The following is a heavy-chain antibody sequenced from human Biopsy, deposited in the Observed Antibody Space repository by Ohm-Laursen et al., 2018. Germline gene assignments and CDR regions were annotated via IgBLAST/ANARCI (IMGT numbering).Heavy chain of an antibody. D-gene: IGHD1-26*01. CDR2: ITADEK. V-gene: IGHV1-18*04. Sequence: ASVKVSCNASDYTFYSYGITWARRAPGQGLEWMGWITADEKNSAPKFQGRVTMTTDMSTSTAYMELRGLKSDDTAVYYCARVFGGAYYSYAFDIWGQGTLVIVSS. CDR3: ARVFGGAYYSYAFDI. CDR1: DYTFYSYG. J-gene: IGHJ3*02.